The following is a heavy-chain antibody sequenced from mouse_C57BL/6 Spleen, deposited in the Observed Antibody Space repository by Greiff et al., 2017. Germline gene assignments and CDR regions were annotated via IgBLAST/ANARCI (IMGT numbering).Heavy chain of an antibody. D-gene: IGHD2-5*01. CDR1: GFTFSDYY. Sequence: EVKLVESEGGLVQPGSSMKLSCTASGFTFSDYYMAWVRQVPEKGLEWVANINYDGSSTYYLDSLKSRFIISRDNAKNILYLQMSSLKSEDTATYYCAREGSNSYYFDYWGQGTTLTVSS. V-gene: IGHV5-16*01. J-gene: IGHJ2*01. CDR2: INYDGSST. CDR3: AREGSNSYYFDY.